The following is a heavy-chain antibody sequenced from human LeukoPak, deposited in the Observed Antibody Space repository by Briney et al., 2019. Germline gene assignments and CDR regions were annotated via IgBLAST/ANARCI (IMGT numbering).Heavy chain of an antibody. V-gene: IGHV4-39*01. J-gene: IGHJ4*02. CDR1: GGSISSSSSISSSSYY. CDR2: VYYSGST. Sequence: PSETLSLTCIVSGGSISSSSSISSSSYYWGWIRQPPGKGLEWIGTVYYSGSTYYNPSLKSRVTMSVDTSKNQFSLNLRSVTAADTAVYYCARGRHFDYWGQGTLVTVSS. CDR3: ARGRHFDY.